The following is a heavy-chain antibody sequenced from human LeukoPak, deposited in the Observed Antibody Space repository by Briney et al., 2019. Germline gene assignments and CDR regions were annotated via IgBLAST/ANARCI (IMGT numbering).Heavy chain of an antibody. Sequence: GGSLRLSCAASGFTFSSYAMSWVRQAPGKGLEWVSAISGSGGKTYYADSVKGRFTISRDNSKNTLYLQMNSLRAGDTAAYYCAKEGGYSYGSDWGQGTLVTVSS. J-gene: IGHJ4*02. D-gene: IGHD5-18*01. CDR3: AKEGGYSYGSD. V-gene: IGHV3-23*01. CDR1: GFTFSSYA. CDR2: ISGSGGKT.